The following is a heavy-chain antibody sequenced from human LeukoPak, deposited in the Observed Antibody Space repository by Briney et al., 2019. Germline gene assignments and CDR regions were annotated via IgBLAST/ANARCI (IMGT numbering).Heavy chain of an antibody. V-gene: IGHV4-59*01. J-gene: IGHJ4*02. Sequence: SETLSLTCTVSGGSISSYYWNWIRQPPGKGLEWIGYIYYSGSTYYNPSLRSRVTMSVDTSKNQFSLKLSSVTAADTAIYYCARTYYYNSTVDCFDFWGQGTLVTVSS. CDR1: GGSISSYY. CDR2: IYYSGST. D-gene: IGHD3-22*01. CDR3: ARTYYYNSTVDCFDF.